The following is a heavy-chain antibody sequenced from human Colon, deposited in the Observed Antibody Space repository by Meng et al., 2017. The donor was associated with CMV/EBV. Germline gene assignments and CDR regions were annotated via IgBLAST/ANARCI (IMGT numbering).Heavy chain of an antibody. Sequence: QVLRVQSGAEGKKPGASVVVSCKASGYTFNHYGIAWVRQAPGQGLEWMGWINVKDGNTNYAENFQGRVTMTTDTSTSTAYLDLRSLRSDDTAVYFCARSLGYCSSGTCYTNWFDPWGQGTLVTVSS. CDR3: ARSLGYCSSGTCYTNWFDP. D-gene: IGHD2-15*01. V-gene: IGHV1-18*01. CDR1: GYTFNHYG. J-gene: IGHJ5*02. CDR2: INVKDGNT.